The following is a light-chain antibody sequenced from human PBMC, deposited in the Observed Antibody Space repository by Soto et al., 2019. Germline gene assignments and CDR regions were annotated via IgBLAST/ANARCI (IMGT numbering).Light chain of an antibody. CDR3: AAWDDSLSVFYV. CDR1: SSNIGSNY. V-gene: IGLV1-47*01. J-gene: IGLJ1*01. CDR2: RNN. Sequence: QSVLTQPPSASGTPGQRVTISCSGSSSNIGSNYVYWYQQLPGTAPKLLIYRNNQRPSGVPDRFSGSKSGTSASQAISGLRSEDEADYYCAAWDDSLSVFYVFGTGTQLTVL.